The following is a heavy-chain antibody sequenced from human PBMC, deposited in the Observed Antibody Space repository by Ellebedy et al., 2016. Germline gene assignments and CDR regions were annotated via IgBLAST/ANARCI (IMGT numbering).Heavy chain of an antibody. CDR3: ARQSG. V-gene: IGHV1-69*06. CDR2: IVPKSGTT. CDR1: GGTFSNSA. J-gene: IGHJ4*02. D-gene: IGHD3-10*01. Sequence: SVKVSCXASGGTFSNSAISWVRQAPGQGLEWMGGIVPKSGTTTYAQRFQGRVTLTADKSTNTAYMELSGLKFEDTAVYFCARQSGWGQGTLVTVSS.